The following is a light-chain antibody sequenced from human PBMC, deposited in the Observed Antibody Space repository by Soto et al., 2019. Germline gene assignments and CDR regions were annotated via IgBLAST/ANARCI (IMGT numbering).Light chain of an antibody. Sequence: EIVMTQSPATLSVSPGERATLSCRASQSVGSNLAWYPQKPGQAPRLLIYGASTRATVNPARFSGSGSGTEFTLATSSLQSEDFEIYSCQQYNNWPPDRTFGQGTKVEIK. CDR2: GAS. CDR1: QSVGSN. CDR3: QQYNNWPPDRT. J-gene: IGKJ1*01. V-gene: IGKV3-15*01.